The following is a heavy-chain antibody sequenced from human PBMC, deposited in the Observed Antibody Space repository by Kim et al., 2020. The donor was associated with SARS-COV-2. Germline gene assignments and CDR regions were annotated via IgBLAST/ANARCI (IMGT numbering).Heavy chain of an antibody. D-gene: IGHD6-6*01. J-gene: IGHJ5*02. Sequence: SETLSLTCGVSGGSISSNNWWSWVRQPPGKGLEWIGEIYHSGSTNYNPSLKSRVTISVDKSKHQFSLNLNSVTAADTAVYYCARCPGDSSSICFDPWGQGTLVTVSS. V-gene: IGHV4-4*02. CDR2: IYHSGST. CDR1: GGSISSNNW. CDR3: ARCPGDSSSICFDP.